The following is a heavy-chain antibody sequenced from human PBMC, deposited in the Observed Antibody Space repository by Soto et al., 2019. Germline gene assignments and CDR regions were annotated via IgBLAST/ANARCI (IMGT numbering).Heavy chain of an antibody. CDR2: ISAYNGNT. Sequence: ASVKVSCKASGYTFTSYGISWVRQAPGHGLEWMGWISAYNGNTNYAQKLQGRVTMTTDTSTSTAYMELRSLRSDDTAVYYCARDRGYSYGRYYGMDVWGQGTTVTVSS. V-gene: IGHV1-18*01. J-gene: IGHJ6*02. CDR1: GYTFTSYG. D-gene: IGHD5-18*01. CDR3: ARDRGYSYGRYYGMDV.